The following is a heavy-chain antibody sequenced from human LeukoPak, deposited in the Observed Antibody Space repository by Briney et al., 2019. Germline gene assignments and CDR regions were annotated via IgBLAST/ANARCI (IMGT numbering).Heavy chain of an antibody. CDR3: AKDILGTGWSPFDS. Sequence: GGSLRLSCAASGFTFSSYTMNWVRLAPGKGLEWVSFIDGAGVNIYYADSVKGRFTISRDNSKNSLYLQMDSVITEDTALYYCAKDILGTGWSPFDSWGQGTLVTVSS. CDR2: IDGAGVNI. D-gene: IGHD6-19*01. CDR1: GFTFSSYT. V-gene: IGHV3-43*01. J-gene: IGHJ4*02.